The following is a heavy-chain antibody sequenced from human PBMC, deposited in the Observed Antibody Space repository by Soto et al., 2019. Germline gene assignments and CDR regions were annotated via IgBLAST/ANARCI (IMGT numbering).Heavy chain of an antibody. Sequence: QLQLQESGPGLVKPSETLSLTCTVSGGSISSNNYYWGWIRQPPGKGLEWIGSIYYSGSTYYKPSLKSRVTISVDTSKNQFSLKLRSVTAADTALYYCARQRYIYGYFDWFDPWGQGTLVTVSS. D-gene: IGHD5-18*01. V-gene: IGHV4-39*01. J-gene: IGHJ5*02. CDR1: GGSISSNNYY. CDR3: ARQRYIYGYFDWFDP. CDR2: IYYSGST.